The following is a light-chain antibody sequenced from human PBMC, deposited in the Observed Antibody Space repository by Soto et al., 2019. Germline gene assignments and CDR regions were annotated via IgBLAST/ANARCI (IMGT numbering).Light chain of an antibody. CDR1: SSDGGGYNY. V-gene: IGLV2-14*01. CDR3: NSYTSSNTFV. Sequence: QSALTQPASVSGSPGQSITISCTGTSSDGGGYNYVSWYQQYPGKAPKLLMYVVDNRPSGVSNRFSGSKSGNTASLTISGLQSEDEAEYFCNSYTSSNTFVFGTGTKLTVL. CDR2: VVD. J-gene: IGLJ1*01.